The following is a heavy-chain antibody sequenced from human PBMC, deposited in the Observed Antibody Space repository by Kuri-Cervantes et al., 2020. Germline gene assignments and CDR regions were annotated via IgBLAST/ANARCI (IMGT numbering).Heavy chain of an antibody. CDR2: ISGSGGAK. CDR1: GFTFSSYE. V-gene: IGHV3-23*01. J-gene: IGHJ3*01. Sequence: GGSLRLSCAASGFTFSSYEMSWVRQAPGKGLEWVSLISGSGGAKFYAASVKGRFTISRDNSKNTVYLHMSSLRAEETAIYYCAKGSYGDYVGGAFDVWGQGTMVTVSS. D-gene: IGHD4-17*01. CDR3: AKGSYGDYVGGAFDV.